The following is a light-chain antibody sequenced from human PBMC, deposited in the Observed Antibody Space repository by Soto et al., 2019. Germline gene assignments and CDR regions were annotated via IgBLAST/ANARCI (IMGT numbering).Light chain of an antibody. CDR2: GAS. CDR1: QSVSSSY. V-gene: IGKV3-20*01. CDR3: QQDGSSLS. Sequence: EIVLTQSPGTLSLFPGERATLSCRASQSVSSSYLAWYQQKPGQAPRLLIYGASSRASGIPDRFSGSGSGTDFTLTISRLEPEDFAVYYCQQDGSSLSFCQGTKVDIK. J-gene: IGKJ1*01.